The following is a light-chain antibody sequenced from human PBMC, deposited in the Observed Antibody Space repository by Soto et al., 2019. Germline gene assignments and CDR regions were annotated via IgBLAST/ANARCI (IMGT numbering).Light chain of an antibody. V-gene: IGKV3-15*01. CDR3: QHYTNWPLT. J-gene: IGKJ4*01. CDR2: GAS. Sequence: EIVMTQSPATLSVSPGERATLSCRASHSVSSRLAWYQQKPGQAPRLLIYGASTRATRLPARFSGSGSGTEFTLTISSLQSEDVAVYYCQHYTNWPLTFGGGTKMEIK. CDR1: HSVSSR.